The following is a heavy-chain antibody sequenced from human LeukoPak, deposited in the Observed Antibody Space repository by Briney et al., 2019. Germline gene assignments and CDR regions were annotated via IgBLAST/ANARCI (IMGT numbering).Heavy chain of an antibody. J-gene: IGHJ4*02. CDR2: ISAGGGTT. Sequence: GGSLRLSCAASAFTFSSYAMTWVRQAPGKGLEWVSAISAGGGTTYYADSVKGRFTISRDNSKNTLSLQMNSLGAEDTAVYYCAKGIYYVSGSYPYYFDYWGQGTLVTVSS. V-gene: IGHV3-23*01. CDR1: AFTFSSYA. D-gene: IGHD3-10*01. CDR3: AKGIYYVSGSYPYYFDY.